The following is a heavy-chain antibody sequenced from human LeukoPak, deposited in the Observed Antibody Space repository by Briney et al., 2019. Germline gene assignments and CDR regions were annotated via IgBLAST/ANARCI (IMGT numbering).Heavy chain of an antibody. Sequence: GGSLRLSCAASGSTFSSYAMSWVRQAPGKGLEWVGRIRSKANSYATAYAASVKGRFTISRDDSKNTAYLQMNSLKTEDTAVYYCTRLYLSYDFWSGYYSGADYWGQGTLVTVSS. CDR2: IRSKANSYAT. D-gene: IGHD3-3*01. CDR1: GSTFSSYA. J-gene: IGHJ4*02. V-gene: IGHV3-73*01. CDR3: TRLYLSYDFWSGYYSGADY.